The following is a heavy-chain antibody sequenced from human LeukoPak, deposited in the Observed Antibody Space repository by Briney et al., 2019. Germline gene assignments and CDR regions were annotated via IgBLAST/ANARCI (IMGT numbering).Heavy chain of an antibody. J-gene: IGHJ4*02. V-gene: IGHV4-4*07. CDR1: GGSINSFY. D-gene: IGHD6-6*01. CDR2: IYSSGST. CDR3: ARENWRSKSIDFDS. Sequence: SETLSLTCTVSGGSINSFYWTWIRQPAGKGLEWIGRIYSSGSTNFNPSLKSRVTMSVDTSKNQFFLRLSSVTAADTAAYFCARENWRSKSIDFDSWGQGTLVTVSS.